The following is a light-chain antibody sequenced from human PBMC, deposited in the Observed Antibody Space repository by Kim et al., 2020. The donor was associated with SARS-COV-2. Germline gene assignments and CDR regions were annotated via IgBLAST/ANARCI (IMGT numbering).Light chain of an antibody. J-gene: IGKJ2*01. CDR1: QSVSSSY. CDR3: QQYGRSPNT. CDR2: GAS. V-gene: IGKV3-20*01. Sequence: EIVLTQSPGTLSLSPGERATLSCRASQSVSSSYLAWYQQKPGQAPRLLIYGASSRATGIPDRFSGSGSGTDFTLTISRLEPVDSAVYYCQQYGRSPNTFGQGTKLEI.